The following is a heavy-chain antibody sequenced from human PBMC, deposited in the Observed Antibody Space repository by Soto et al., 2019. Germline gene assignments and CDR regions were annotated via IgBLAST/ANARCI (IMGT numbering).Heavy chain of an antibody. CDR1: GGSISIYY. CDR2: IYTSGST. D-gene: IGHD2-2*01. V-gene: IGHV4-4*07. CDR3: ARACSSNNCYDVFDY. J-gene: IGHJ4*02. Sequence: SETLSLTCTISGGSISIYYWSWIGQPAGKGLDWIGRIYTSGSTNYNPSLKSRVTMSVDTSKNQFSLKLSSVTAADTAVYYCARACSSNNCYDVFDYWGQGTMVTVSS.